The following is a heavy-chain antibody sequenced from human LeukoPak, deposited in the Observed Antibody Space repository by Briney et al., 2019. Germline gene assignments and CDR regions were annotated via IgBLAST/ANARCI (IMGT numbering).Heavy chain of an antibody. Sequence: ASVKVSCKASGYTFTSYGITWVRQAPGQGLEWMGCISAYNGNTNYAQKLQGRVTMTTDRSTSTAYMELRSLRSDDTAVYYCARGPIIDIAIVPTADEYYYMDVWGKGATVTVSS. CDR3: ARGPIIDIAIVPTADEYYYMDV. J-gene: IGHJ6*03. CDR2: ISAYNGNT. D-gene: IGHD2-2*01. CDR1: GYTFTSYG. V-gene: IGHV1-18*01.